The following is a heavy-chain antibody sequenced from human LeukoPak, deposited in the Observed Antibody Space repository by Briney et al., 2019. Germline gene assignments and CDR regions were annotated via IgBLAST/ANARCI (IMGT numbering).Heavy chain of an antibody. Sequence: ASVKVSCKASGYTFTSYDINWVRQAPGQGLEWMGWMNPNSGNTGYAQKFQGRVTMTRNTSISTAYMELSSLRSEDTAVYYCARRDITIFGVVIIGYYYYGMDVWGQGTTVTVSS. CDR2: MNPNSGNT. D-gene: IGHD3-3*01. CDR3: ARRDITIFGVVIIGYYYYGMDV. V-gene: IGHV1-8*01. J-gene: IGHJ6*02. CDR1: GYTFTSYD.